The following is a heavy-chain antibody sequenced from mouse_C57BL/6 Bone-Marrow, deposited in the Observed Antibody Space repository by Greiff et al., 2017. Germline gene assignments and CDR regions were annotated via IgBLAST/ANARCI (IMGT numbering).Heavy chain of an antibody. CDR3: ASPYYSNYWYFDV. CDR1: GYTFTSYW. D-gene: IGHD2-5*01. V-gene: IGHV1-55*01. Sequence: VQLQQPGAELVKPGASVKMSCKASGYTFTSYWITWVKQRPGQGLEWIGDIYPGSGSTNYNEKFKSKATLTVDTSSSTASMQLSSLTSEDSAVYYYASPYYSNYWYFDVWGTGTTVTVSS. CDR2: IYPGSGST. J-gene: IGHJ1*03.